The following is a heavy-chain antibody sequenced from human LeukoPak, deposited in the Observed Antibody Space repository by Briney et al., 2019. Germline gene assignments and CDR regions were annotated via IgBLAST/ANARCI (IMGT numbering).Heavy chain of an antibody. D-gene: IGHD1-26*01. Sequence: GGSLRLSCAASGFNFNTFWMTWVRQAPGKGLEWVANIKEDGSEEYYVDSVKGRFTISRDNAKNSLYLQMNSLRAEDTAVYYCAGLYSGSYSDAFDIWGQGTMVTVSS. CDR2: IKEDGSEE. CDR3: AGLYSGSYSDAFDI. J-gene: IGHJ3*02. V-gene: IGHV3-7*01. CDR1: GFNFNTFW.